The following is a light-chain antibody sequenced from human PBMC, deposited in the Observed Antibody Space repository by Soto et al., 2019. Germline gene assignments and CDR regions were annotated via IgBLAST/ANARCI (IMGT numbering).Light chain of an antibody. V-gene: IGKV1-8*01. J-gene: IGKJ3*01. CDR1: QGISSY. Sequence: AIRMTQSPSSFSASTGDRVTITCRASQGISSYLAWYQQKPGKAPKLLIYAASTLQSGVPSRFSGSGSGTDYTLTISCLQSEDFATYYCQQYYGYPPVTFCPGTKVDSK. CDR3: QQYYGYPPVT. CDR2: AAS.